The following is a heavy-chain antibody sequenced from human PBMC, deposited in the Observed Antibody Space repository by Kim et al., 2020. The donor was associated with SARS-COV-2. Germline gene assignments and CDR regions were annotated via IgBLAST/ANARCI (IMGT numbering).Heavy chain of an antibody. D-gene: IGHD3-3*01. Sequence: GGSLRLSCAASGFTFSSYEMNWVRQAPGKGLEWVSYISSSGSTIYYADSVMGRFTISRDNAKNSLYLQMNSLRAEDTAVYYCARTGGFFLEWLRSYYFDFWGRGTLVTVSS. CDR1: GFTFSSYE. CDR2: ISSSGSTI. V-gene: IGHV3-48*03. J-gene: IGHJ4*02. CDR3: ARTGGFFLEWLRSYYFDF.